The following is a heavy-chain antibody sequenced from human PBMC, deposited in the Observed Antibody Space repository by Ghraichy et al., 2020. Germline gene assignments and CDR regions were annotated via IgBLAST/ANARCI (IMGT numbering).Heavy chain of an antibody. J-gene: IGHJ4*02. V-gene: IGHV3-23*01. CDR2: ISGSGGST. Sequence: GESLNISCAASGFTFSSYAMSWVRQAPGKGLEWVSAISGSGGSTYYADSVKGRFTISRDNSKNTLYLQMNSLRAEDTAVYYCAKDQRDYSNYYTYYFDYWGQGTLVTVSS. CDR1: GFTFSSYA. CDR3: AKDQRDYSNYYTYYFDY. D-gene: IGHD4-11*01.